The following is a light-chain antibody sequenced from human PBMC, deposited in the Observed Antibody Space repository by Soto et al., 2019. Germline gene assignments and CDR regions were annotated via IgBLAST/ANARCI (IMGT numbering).Light chain of an antibody. CDR2: EVS. J-gene: IGLJ1*01. Sequence: QSVLTQPASVSGSPGQSITISCTGTSSDVGGYNYVSWYQQHPGKAPKLMIYEVSNRPSGFSNRFSGSKSGNTASLTISGLQAEDEADYYCSSYTSSGTLVFGTGTKLTVL. V-gene: IGLV2-14*01. CDR1: SSDVGGYNY. CDR3: SSYTSSGTLV.